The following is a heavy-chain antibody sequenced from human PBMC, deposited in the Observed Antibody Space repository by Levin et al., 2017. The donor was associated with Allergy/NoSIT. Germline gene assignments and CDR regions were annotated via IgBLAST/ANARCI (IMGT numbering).Heavy chain of an antibody. Sequence: GGSLRLSCAASGFTFSSYGMHWVRQAPGKGLEWVAVISYDGSNKYYADSVKGRFTISRDNSKNTLYLQMNSLRAEDTAVYYCAKEGGTPAAFDIWGQGTMVTVSS. D-gene: IGHD3-16*01. CDR2: ISYDGSNK. V-gene: IGHV3-30*18. CDR3: AKEGGTPAAFDI. J-gene: IGHJ3*02. CDR1: GFTFSSYG.